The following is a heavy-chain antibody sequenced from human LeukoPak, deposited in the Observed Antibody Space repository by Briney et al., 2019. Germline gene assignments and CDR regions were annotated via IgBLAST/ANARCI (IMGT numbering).Heavy chain of an antibody. J-gene: IGHJ1*01. V-gene: IGHV3-9*01. Sequence: PGGSLRLSCAASGFTFDDYAMHWVRQAPGKGLEWVSGISWNSGSIGYADSVKGRFTISRDNAKNSLYLQMNSLRAEDTAVYYCARPLGKEVLWFGELTQHWGQGTLVTVSS. CDR2: ISWNSGSI. D-gene: IGHD3-10*01. CDR1: GFTFDDYA. CDR3: ARPLGKEVLWFGELTQH.